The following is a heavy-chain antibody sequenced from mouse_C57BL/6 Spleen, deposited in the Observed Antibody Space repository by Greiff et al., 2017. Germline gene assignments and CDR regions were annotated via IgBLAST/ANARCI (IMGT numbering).Heavy chain of an antibody. CDR2: INPNNGGT. CDR3: AREDYDYDGDAMDY. CDR1: GYTFTDYY. J-gene: IGHJ4*01. D-gene: IGHD2-4*01. V-gene: IGHV1-26*01. Sequence: EVQLQQSGPELVKPGASVKISCKASGYTFTDYYLNWVKQSHGKSLEWIGDINPNNGGTSYNQKFKGKATLTVDKSSSTAYMELRSLTSEDSAVYYCAREDYDYDGDAMDYWGQGTSVTVSS.